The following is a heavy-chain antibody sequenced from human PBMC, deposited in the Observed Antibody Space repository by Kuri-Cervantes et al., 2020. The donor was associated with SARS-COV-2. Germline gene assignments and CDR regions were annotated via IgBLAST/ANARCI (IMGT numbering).Heavy chain of an antibody. D-gene: IGHD6-19*01. CDR3: ARETRSIQTEKYSSGWPLIDY. CDR1: GFTFSSYA. V-gene: IGHV3-30*04. Sequence: GESLKISCAASGFTFSSYAMHWVRQAPGKGLEWVAVISYDGSSRYYTDSVKGRFTISRDNSKNTLYLQMNSLRAEDTAVYYCARETRSIQTEKYSSGWPLIDYWGQGTLVTVSS. CDR2: ISYDGSSR. J-gene: IGHJ4*02.